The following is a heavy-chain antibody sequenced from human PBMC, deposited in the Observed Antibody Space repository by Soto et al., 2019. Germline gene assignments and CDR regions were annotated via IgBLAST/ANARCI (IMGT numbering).Heavy chain of an antibody. Sequence: PGGSLRLSCVASGFTFSNYVMSWVRQAPGKGLEWVSGIAGSGINTYYADSLKGRFTISRGNSKNTVYLQLNSLRAEDTAVYYCARRASGDFDYWGQGALVTVSS. D-gene: IGHD7-27*01. CDR2: IAGSGINT. J-gene: IGHJ4*02. CDR3: ARRASGDFDY. V-gene: IGHV3-23*01. CDR1: GFTFSNYV.